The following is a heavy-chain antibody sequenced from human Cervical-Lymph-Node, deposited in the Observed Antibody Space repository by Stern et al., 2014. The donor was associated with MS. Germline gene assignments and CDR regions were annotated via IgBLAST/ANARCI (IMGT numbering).Heavy chain of an antibody. J-gene: IGHJ6*02. CDR3: ARMDSDSGSLDV. CDR2: IDWENDK. CDR1: GSALDTTPMS. D-gene: IGHD3-10*01. Sequence: QVTLRESGPALVKPTQTLTLACTLSGSALDTTPMSVSWVRQSPGGTLKWLAMIDWENDKFYCASLRARLNIFKDTSQNQVVLTMANMEPVDTATYYCARMDSDSGSLDVWGQGTTVTVSS. V-gene: IGHV2-70*20.